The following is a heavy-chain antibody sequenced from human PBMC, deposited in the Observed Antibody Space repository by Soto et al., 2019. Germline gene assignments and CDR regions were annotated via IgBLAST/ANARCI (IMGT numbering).Heavy chain of an antibody. CDR2: IIPIFGTA. V-gene: IGHV1-69*13. CDR3: ATPHFDWLDYYGMDV. D-gene: IGHD3-9*01. Sequence: SVKVSCKASGGTFSSYAISWVRQAPGQGLEWMGGIIPIFGTANYAQKFQGRVTITADESTSTAYMELSSLRSEDTAVYYCATPHFDWLDYYGMDVWGQGTTVTVSS. CDR1: GGTFSSYA. J-gene: IGHJ6*02.